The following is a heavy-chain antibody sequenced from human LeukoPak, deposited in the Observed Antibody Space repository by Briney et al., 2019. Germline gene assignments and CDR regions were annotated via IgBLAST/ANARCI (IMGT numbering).Heavy chain of an antibody. J-gene: IGHJ3*02. D-gene: IGHD2-15*01. CDR2: IYYSGST. V-gene: IGHV4-39*02. Sequence: SETLSLTCTVSGGSISSSSYYWGWIRQPPGKGLEWIGSIYYSGSTYYNPSLKSRVTISVDTSKNQFSLKLSSVTAADTAVYYCARDDGYCSGGSCKGNAFDIWGKGTMVTVSS. CDR3: ARDDGYCSGGSCKGNAFDI. CDR1: GGSISSSSYY.